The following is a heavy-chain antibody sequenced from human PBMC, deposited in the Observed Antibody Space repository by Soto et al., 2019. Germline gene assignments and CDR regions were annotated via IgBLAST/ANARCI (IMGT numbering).Heavy chain of an antibody. J-gene: IGHJ5*02. Sequence: PGESLKISCKGSGYSFTSYWIGWVRQMPGKGLEWMGIIYPGDSDTRYSPSFQGQVTISADKSISTAYLQWSSLKASDTAMYYCATSPPAAGTDYWFDPWGQGTLVTVSS. CDR2: IYPGDSDT. D-gene: IGHD6-13*01. CDR3: ATSPPAAGTDYWFDP. V-gene: IGHV5-51*01. CDR1: GYSFTSYW.